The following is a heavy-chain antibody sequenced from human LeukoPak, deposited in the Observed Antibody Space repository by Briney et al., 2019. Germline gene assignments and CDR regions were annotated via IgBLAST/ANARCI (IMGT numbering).Heavy chain of an antibody. V-gene: IGHV3-30-3*01. CDR1: GLTFSSYA. J-gene: IGHJ4*02. Sequence: PGGSLRLSCAASGLTFSSYAMHWVRQAPGKGLEWVAVISHDGSNKYYADSVEGRFTISRDNSKNTLYLQMNSLRAEDTAVYYCARGARYCSSTSCYSYFDCWGQGTLVTVSS. CDR2: ISHDGSNK. D-gene: IGHD2-2*01. CDR3: ARGARYCSSTSCYSYFDC.